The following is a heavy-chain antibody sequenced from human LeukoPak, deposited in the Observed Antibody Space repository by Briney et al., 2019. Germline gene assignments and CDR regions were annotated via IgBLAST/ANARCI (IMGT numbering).Heavy chain of an antibody. J-gene: IGHJ3*02. CDR1: GGSFSGYY. Sequence: SETLSLTCAVYGGSFSGYYWSWIRQPPGKGLEWIGEINHSGSTNYNPSLKSRVTISVDTSKNQFSLKLSSVTAADTAAYYCARRGYSSSWSSGRGAFDIWGQGTMVTVSS. V-gene: IGHV4-34*01. CDR3: ARRGYSSSWSSGRGAFDI. CDR2: INHSGST. D-gene: IGHD6-13*01.